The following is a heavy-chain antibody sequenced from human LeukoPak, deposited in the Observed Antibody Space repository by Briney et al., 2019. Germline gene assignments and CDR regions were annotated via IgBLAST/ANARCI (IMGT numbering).Heavy chain of an antibody. CDR3: ARIRKADIVAYFDY. CDR1: GFTFSSYW. Sequence: GGSLRLSCAASGFTFSSYWMHWARQAQGKGLVWVSRINSDGSSTSYADSVKGRFPISRDNAKNPLYWQMNSRRAEEPAVYPCARIRKADIVAYFDYWGEETLVAASS. V-gene: IGHV3-74*01. CDR2: INSDGSST. J-gene: IGHJ4*02. D-gene: IGHD5-12*01.